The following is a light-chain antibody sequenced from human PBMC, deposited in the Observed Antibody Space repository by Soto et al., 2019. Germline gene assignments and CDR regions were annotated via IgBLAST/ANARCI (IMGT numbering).Light chain of an antibody. CDR1: RSDVGGYNY. V-gene: IGLV2-14*01. CDR3: SSYTSSSTRV. Sequence: QSELTQPAAVSGSPGQSITISCTGTRSDVGGYNYVSWYQQHPGKAPKLMIYDVSNRPSGVSNRFSGSKSGNTASLSISGLQAEDKADYYCSSYTSSSTRVFGTGTKVTVL. J-gene: IGLJ1*01. CDR2: DVS.